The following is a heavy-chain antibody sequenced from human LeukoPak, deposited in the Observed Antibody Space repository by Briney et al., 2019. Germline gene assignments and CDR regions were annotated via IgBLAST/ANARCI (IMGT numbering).Heavy chain of an antibody. Sequence: GGSLRLSCAASGFTFDDYAMHWVRQAPGKGLEWVSGISWNSGSIGYADSVKGRFTISRDNAKNSLYLQMNSLRAEDTAVYYCARDLTTVTTFGQYFDYWGQGTLVTVSS. V-gene: IGHV3-9*01. CDR1: GFTFDDYA. D-gene: IGHD4-17*01. J-gene: IGHJ4*02. CDR3: ARDLTTVTTFGQYFDY. CDR2: ISWNSGSI.